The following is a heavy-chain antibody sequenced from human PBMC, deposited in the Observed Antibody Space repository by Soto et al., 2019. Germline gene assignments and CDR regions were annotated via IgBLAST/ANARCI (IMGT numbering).Heavy chain of an antibody. Sequence: SVKTSCTAPGYPSTGYAMHWVRQAPGQRLEWMGWINAGNGNTKYSQKFQGRVTITRDTSASTAYMELSSLRSEDTAVYYCARGSGLDYWGQGTLVTVSS. CDR1: GYPSTGYA. J-gene: IGHJ4*02. CDR2: INAGNGNT. V-gene: IGHV1-3*01. D-gene: IGHD7-27*01. CDR3: ARGSGLDY.